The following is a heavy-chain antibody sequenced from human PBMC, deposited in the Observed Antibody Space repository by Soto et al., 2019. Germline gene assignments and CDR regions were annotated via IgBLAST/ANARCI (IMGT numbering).Heavy chain of an antibody. D-gene: IGHD6-6*01. J-gene: IGHJ4*02. CDR1: GGSISSGGYY. V-gene: IGHV4-31*03. CDR3: ARGIHEGLSWAFSSSSTTHDY. Sequence: QVQLQESGPGLVKPSQTLSLTCTVSGGSISSGGYYWSWIRQHPGKGLEWLGYIYYSGSTYYNPSLKSRVTIPVDTSKNQFSLKLSSVTAADTAVYYCARGIHEGLSWAFSSSSTTHDYWGQGTLVTVSS. CDR2: IYYSGST.